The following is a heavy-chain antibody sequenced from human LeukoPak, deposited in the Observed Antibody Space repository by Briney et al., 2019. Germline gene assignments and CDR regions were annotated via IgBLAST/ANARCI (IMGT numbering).Heavy chain of an antibody. D-gene: IGHD4/OR15-4a*01. CDR1: GFTFSSYA. J-gene: IGHJ4*02. CDR2: ISSGGST. Sequence: GGSLRLSCAASGFTFSSYAMSWVRQAPGKGLEWVSAISSGGSTYYADSVKGRFTISRDNSKNTLYLQMNSLRDEDTAVYYCAKWAKYLGFDYWGQGTLVTVSS. CDR3: AKWAKYLGFDY. V-gene: IGHV3-23*01.